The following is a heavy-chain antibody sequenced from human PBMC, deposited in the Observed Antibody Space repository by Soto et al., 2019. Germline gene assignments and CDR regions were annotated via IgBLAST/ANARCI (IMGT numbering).Heavy chain of an antibody. CDR2: IYYSGST. V-gene: IGHV4-39*01. CDR1: GGSISSSSYY. CDR3: NGVVADNWFDP. Sequence: SETLSLPCTVSGGSISSSSYYWGWIRQPPGKGLEWVGRIYYSGSTYYNPSLKSRVTISVDTSKNQFSLKLSSVTAADTAVYYSNGVVADNWFDPWGQGTLVTVSS. J-gene: IGHJ5*02. D-gene: IGHD2-8*01.